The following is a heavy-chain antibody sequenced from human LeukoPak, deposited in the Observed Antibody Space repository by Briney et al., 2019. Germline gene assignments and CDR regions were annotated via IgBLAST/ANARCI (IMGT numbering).Heavy chain of an antibody. J-gene: IGHJ4*02. V-gene: IGHV1-8*01. Sequence: GASVKVSCKASVYTFTSYDINWVRQATGQGPEWMGWMNPNSGNTGYAQKFQGRVTMTRNTSISTAYMELSSLRSEDTAVYYCARDCDIAVAGFDYFDYWGQGTLVTVSS. CDR1: VYTFTSYD. CDR2: MNPNSGNT. D-gene: IGHD6-19*01. CDR3: ARDCDIAVAGFDYFDY.